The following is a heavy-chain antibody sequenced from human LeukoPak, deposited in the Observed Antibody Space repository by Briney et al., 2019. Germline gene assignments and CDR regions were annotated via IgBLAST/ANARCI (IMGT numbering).Heavy chain of an antibody. D-gene: IGHD3-3*01. CDR2: INRSGST. CDR3: ARGRITIFGEFIDY. V-gene: IGHV4-34*01. CDR1: GGSFSGYY. J-gene: IGHJ4*02. Sequence: PSETLSLTCAVYGGSFSGYYWSWIRQPPGKGLEWIGEINRSGSTNYNPSLKSRVTISVDTSKNQFSLKLSSVTAADTAVYYCARGRITIFGEFIDYWGQGTLVTVSS.